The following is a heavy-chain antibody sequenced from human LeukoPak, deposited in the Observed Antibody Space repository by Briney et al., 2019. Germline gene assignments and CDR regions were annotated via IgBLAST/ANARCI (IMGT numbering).Heavy chain of an antibody. CDR1: GYTFTGYY. J-gene: IGHJ4*02. CDR2: INPNSGGT. Sequence: GASVKVSCKASGYTFTGYYMRWVRQAPGQGLEWMGRINPNSGGTNYAQKFQGRVTMTRDTSISTAYMELSRLRSDDTAVYYCARDFGGHYYDSSGYDLSYWGQGTLVTVSS. CDR3: ARDFGGHYYDSSGYDLSY. V-gene: IGHV1-2*06. D-gene: IGHD3-22*01.